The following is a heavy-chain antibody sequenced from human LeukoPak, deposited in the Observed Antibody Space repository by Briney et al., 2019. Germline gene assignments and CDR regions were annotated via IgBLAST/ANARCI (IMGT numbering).Heavy chain of an antibody. D-gene: IGHD3-9*01. J-gene: IGHJ5*02. CDR1: GGSISSSNYY. CDR2: IYCSGST. Sequence: SETLSLTCTVSGGSISSSNYYWGWTRQPPGRGLECIGSIYCSGSTYYNPSLKSRVTISVDTSKNQFSLKLSSVTAADTAVYYCALANYDILTGYSNWFDPWGQGTLVTVSS. V-gene: IGHV4-39*01. CDR3: ALANYDILTGYSNWFDP.